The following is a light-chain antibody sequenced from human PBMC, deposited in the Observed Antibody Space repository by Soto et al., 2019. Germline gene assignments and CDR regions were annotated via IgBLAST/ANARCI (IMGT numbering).Light chain of an antibody. CDR3: SSYTTSSTYV. V-gene: IGLV2-14*01. CDR2: EVS. CDR1: SNDIGGYNY. J-gene: IGLJ1*01. Sequence: QSALTQPASVSGSPGQSITISCTGTSNDIGGYNYVSWYQQHLGKAPKLMIYEVSNRPSGISNRFSASKSGNAASLTISGLQAEDEADYYCSSYTTSSTYVFGTGTKGTVL.